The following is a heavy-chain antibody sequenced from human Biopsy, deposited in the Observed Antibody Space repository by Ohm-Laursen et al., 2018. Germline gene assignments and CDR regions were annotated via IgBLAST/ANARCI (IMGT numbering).Heavy chain of an antibody. V-gene: IGHV4-59*10. D-gene: IGHD1-14*01. Sequence: SVTLSLTCAVYGDSINGYYWSWIRQTPGKGLEWIGEIYTSGITNYNPSLKSRVTMSVDTSKNKFSLRVSSVTAADTAVYYCARDRDRRGWFDPWGQGTLVTVSS. J-gene: IGHJ5*02. CDR2: IYTSGIT. CDR3: ARDRDRRGWFDP. CDR1: GDSINGYY.